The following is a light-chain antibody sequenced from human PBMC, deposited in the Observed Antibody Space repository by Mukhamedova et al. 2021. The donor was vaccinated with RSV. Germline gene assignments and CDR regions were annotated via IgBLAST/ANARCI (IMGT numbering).Light chain of an antibody. V-gene: IGLV10-54*04. CDR3: STWDYRLSAHV. J-gene: IGLJ3*02. Sequence: LPSGIPDRFSGSRSGTTASLTISGLQPEDEATYYCSTWDYRLSAHVFGGGTTLA.